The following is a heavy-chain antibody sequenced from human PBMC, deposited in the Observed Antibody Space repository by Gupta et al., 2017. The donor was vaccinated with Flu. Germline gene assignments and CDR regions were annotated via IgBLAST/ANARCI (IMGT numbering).Heavy chain of an antibody. CDR2: ISSTSSSA. D-gene: IGHD3-10*01. J-gene: IGHJ6*02. V-gene: IGHV3-48*01. CDR1: FSTYN. Sequence: FSTYNLNWVRQAPGKGLEWVSYISSTSSSAFYADSVKGRFTISRDNAQNSLYLQMNSLRVEDTAVYYCARDRVPTSGMDVWGQGTTVTVSS. CDR3: ARDRVPTSGMDV.